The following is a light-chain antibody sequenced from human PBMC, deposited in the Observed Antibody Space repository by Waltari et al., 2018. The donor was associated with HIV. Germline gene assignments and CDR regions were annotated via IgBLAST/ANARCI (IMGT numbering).Light chain of an antibody. CDR3: AAWDDSLNGPM. CDR1: GSTIGSND. Sequence: GQRVTIPCSGSGSTIGSNDVNWYPQLPGTAPKLLIYSNNQRPSGVPARFSGSKSGTSASLAISGLQSEDDADYDCAAWDDSLNGPMFGGGTKLTVL. V-gene: IGLV1-44*01. CDR2: SNN. J-gene: IGLJ3*02.